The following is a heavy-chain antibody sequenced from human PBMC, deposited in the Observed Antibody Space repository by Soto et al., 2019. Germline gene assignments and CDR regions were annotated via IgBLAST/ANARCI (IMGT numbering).Heavy chain of an antibody. V-gene: IGHV4-4*07. CDR2: IYATGTT. Sequence: TETLSITGTRSGAYISGFHWSPFRKSAGKGLEWIGRIYATGTTDYNPSLKSRVMMSVDTSKKQFSLKLRSVTAADTAVYYCVRDGTKTLRDGFDPWGQGISVPVSS. CDR1: GAYISGFH. J-gene: IGHJ5*02. D-gene: IGHD1-1*01. CDR3: VRDGTKTLRDGFDP.